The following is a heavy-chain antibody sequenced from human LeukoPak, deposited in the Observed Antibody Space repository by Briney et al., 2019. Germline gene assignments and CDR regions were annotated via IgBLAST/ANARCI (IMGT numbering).Heavy chain of an antibody. CDR3: ARDQEGFDY. J-gene: IGHJ4*02. CDR1: GYTFTSDY. Sequence: ASVKVSCKASGYTFTSDYIHWVRQAPGQGLEWMGMIYPRDGSTSYAQKFQGRVTVTRDTSTSTVHMELSGLRSEDTAVYYCARDQEGFDYWGQGTLVTVSP. CDR2: IYPRDGST. V-gene: IGHV1-46*01.